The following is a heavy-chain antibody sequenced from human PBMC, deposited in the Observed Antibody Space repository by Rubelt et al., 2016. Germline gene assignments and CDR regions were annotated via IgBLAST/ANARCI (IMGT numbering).Heavy chain of an antibody. CDR1: GGSFSGYY. V-gene: IGHV4-34*01. J-gene: IGHJ4*02. CDR2: INHSGST. D-gene: IGHD6-19*01. Sequence: QLQLQQWGTGLLKPSETLSLTCAVHGGSFSGYYWSWIRQPPGKGLEWIGEINHSGSTNYNPSLKSRVTLSLDTSKSQFSRKLSSVTAADTGVYFWARAWSSGPPPLWGPGTQVTVSS. CDR3: ARAWSSGPPPL.